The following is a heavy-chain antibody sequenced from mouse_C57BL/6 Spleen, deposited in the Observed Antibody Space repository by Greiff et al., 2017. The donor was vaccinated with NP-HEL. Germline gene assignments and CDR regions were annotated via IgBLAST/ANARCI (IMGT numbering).Heavy chain of an antibody. J-gene: IGHJ1*03. CDR2: ISYDGSN. CDR1: GYSITSGYY. D-gene: IGHD1-1*01. Sequence: EVKLEESGPGLVKPSQSLSLTCSVTGYSITSGYYWNWIRQFPGNKLEWMGYISYDGSNNYNPSLKNRISITRDTSKNQFFLKLNSVTTEDTATYYCARERRITTVVAKGYFDVWGTGTTVTVSS. CDR3: ARERRITTVVAKGYFDV. V-gene: IGHV3-6*01.